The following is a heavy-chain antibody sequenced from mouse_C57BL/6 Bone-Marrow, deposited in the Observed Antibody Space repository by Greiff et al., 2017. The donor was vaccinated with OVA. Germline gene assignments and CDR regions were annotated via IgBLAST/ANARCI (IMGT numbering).Heavy chain of an antibody. CDR1: GYSFTDYN. V-gene: IGHV1-39*01. Sequence: VHVKQSGPELVKPGASVKISCKASGYSFTDYNMNWVKQSNGKSLEWIGVINPNYGTTSYNQKFKGKATLTVDQSSSTAYMQLNSLTSEDSAVYYCARSGDYRYWYFDVWGTGTTVTVSS. CDR2: INPNYGTT. J-gene: IGHJ1*03. CDR3: ARSGDYRYWYFDV. D-gene: IGHD2-4*01.